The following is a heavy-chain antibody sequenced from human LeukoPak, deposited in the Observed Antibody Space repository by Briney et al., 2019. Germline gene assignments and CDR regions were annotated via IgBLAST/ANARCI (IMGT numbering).Heavy chain of an antibody. D-gene: IGHD6-13*01. CDR2: ISGSGGST. J-gene: IGHJ4*02. V-gene: IGHV3-23*01. Sequence: GGSLRLSCAASGFTFSSYAMSWVRQAPGKGLEWVSAISGSGGSTYYADSVKGRFTISRDNSKNTLYLQMNSLRAEDTAVYYCANSPASIAAAGGVDYWGQGTLVTVSS. CDR1: GFTFSSYA. CDR3: ANSPASIAAAGGVDY.